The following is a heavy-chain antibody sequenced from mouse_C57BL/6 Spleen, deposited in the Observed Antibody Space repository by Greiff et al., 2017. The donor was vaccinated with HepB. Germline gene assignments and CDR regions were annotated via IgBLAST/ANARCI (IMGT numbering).Heavy chain of an antibody. CDR3: ARITTGVADWYFDV. CDR1: GFSLTSYA. J-gene: IGHJ1*03. D-gene: IGHD1-1*01. CDR2: IWTGGGT. Sequence: VQGVESGPGLVAPSQSLSITCTVSGFSLTSYAISWVRQPPGKGLEWLGVIWTGGGTNYNSALKSRLSISKDNSKSQVFLKMNSLQTDDTARYYCARITTGVADWYFDVWGTGTTVTVSS. V-gene: IGHV2-9-1*01.